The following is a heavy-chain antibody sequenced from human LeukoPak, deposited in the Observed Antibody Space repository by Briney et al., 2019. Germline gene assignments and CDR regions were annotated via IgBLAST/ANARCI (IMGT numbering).Heavy chain of an antibody. D-gene: IGHD6-19*01. V-gene: IGHV3-23*01. CDR3: ARAPVRGAVAGVDY. CDR1: GFAFNKYA. CDR2: ISGSGGGT. J-gene: IGHJ4*02. Sequence: GGSLRLSCAASGFAFNKYAMSWVRQAPEKGLEWVSTISGSGGGTYYADSVKGRFTVSRDNSRNTVNLQMNSLRGEDTAVYYCARAPVRGAVAGVDYWGQGTLVTVSS.